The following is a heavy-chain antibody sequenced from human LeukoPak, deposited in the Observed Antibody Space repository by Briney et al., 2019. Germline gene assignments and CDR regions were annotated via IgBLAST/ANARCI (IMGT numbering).Heavy chain of an antibody. CDR3: ARGFNYYDSSGTRTAFDI. V-gene: IGHV1-69*04. CDR2: IIPILGIA. CDR1: GGTFSSYA. Sequence: ASVKVSCKASGGTFSSYAISWVRQAPGQGLEWMGRIIPILGIANYAQKFQGRVTITADKSTSTAYMELSSLRSEDTAVYYCARGFNYYDSSGTRTAFDIWGQGTMVTVSS. J-gene: IGHJ3*02. D-gene: IGHD3-22*01.